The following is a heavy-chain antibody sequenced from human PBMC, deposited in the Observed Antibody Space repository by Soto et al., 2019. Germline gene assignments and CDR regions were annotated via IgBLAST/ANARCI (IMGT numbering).Heavy chain of an antibody. J-gene: IGHJ4*02. CDR1: GYTFTDYY. Sequence: QVQLVQSGAEVKKPGASVKVSCKASGYTFTDYYMHWVRQAPGQGLEWRGIIDASGGSTTYAQKFRXRXPMTRDTSTRTVYIDLSRLRSEDTAVYYCGRDTRGSGSRFDYWGQGTLVTVSS. CDR3: GRDTRGSGSRFDY. D-gene: IGHD3-10*01. V-gene: IGHV1-46*03. CDR2: IDASGGST.